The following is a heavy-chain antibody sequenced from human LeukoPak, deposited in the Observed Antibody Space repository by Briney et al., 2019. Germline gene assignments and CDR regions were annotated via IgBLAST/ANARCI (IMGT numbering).Heavy chain of an antibody. CDR2: ISAYNGNT. V-gene: IGHV1-18*01. Sequence: ASVKVSCKASGYTFTSYGISWVRQAPGQVLEWMGWISAYNGNTNYAQKLQGRVTMTTDTSTSTAYMELRSLRSDDTAVYYCARVFCGGDCYSVVEYDGMDVWGQGTTVTVSS. CDR1: GYTFTSYG. CDR3: ARVFCGGDCYSVVEYDGMDV. D-gene: IGHD2-21*02. J-gene: IGHJ6*02.